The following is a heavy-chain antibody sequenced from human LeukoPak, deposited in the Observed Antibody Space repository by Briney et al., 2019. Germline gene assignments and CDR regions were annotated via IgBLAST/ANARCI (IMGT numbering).Heavy chain of an antibody. V-gene: IGHV3-64D*09. D-gene: IGHD6-19*01. J-gene: IGHJ4*02. CDR1: GFTFSSYA. Sequence: YPGGSLRLSCSASGFTFSSYAMHWVRQAPGKGLEYVSAISSNGGSTYYADSVKGRFTISRDNSKNTLYLQMSSLRAEDTAVYYCVKDPIPYSSGWPTFDYWGQGTLVTVSS. CDR2: ISSNGGST. CDR3: VKDPIPYSSGWPTFDY.